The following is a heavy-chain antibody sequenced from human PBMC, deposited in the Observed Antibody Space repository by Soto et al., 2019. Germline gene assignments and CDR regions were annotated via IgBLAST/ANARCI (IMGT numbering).Heavy chain of an antibody. Sequence: QTLSLTCAISGDSVSSNSAAWNWIRQSPSRGLEWLGRTYYRSKWYNDYAVSVKSRITINPDTSKNQFSLQLNPVTPEDTAVYYCARDPTPGFAILTGLGAFDIWGKGTMVTVSS. V-gene: IGHV6-1*01. CDR1: GDSVSSNSAA. D-gene: IGHD3-9*01. J-gene: IGHJ3*02. CDR2: TYYRSKWYN. CDR3: ARDPTPGFAILTGLGAFDI.